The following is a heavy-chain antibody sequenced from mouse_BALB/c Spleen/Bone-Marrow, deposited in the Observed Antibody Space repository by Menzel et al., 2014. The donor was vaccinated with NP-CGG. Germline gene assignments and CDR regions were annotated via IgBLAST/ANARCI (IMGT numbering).Heavy chain of an antibody. J-gene: IGHJ4*01. CDR2: IRNKANGYTT. CDR3: ARDDYYAMDY. Sequence: EVKLVESGGGLVQPGGSLRLSCATSGFTFTDYYMSWVRPPPGKALEWLGFIRNKANGYTTEYSASVKGRFTISRDNSQSILYLQMNTLRADDSATYYCARDDYYAMDYWGQGTSVTVSS. V-gene: IGHV7-3*02. CDR1: GFTFTDYY.